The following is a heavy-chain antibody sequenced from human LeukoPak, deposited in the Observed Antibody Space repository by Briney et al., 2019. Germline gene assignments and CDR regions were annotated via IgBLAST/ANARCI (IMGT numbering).Heavy chain of an antibody. CDR3: AKRDSSGYHYFDY. CDR2: IIGSGGST. Sequence: GGSLRLSCAASGLTFSSHWMHWVRQAPGKGLEWVSGIIGSGGSTFYADSVKGHFTISRDNSKNTVHLQMNSLRAEDTAVYYCAKRDSSGYHYFDYWGQGTLVTVSS. J-gene: IGHJ4*02. V-gene: IGHV3-23*01. CDR1: GLTFSSHW. D-gene: IGHD3-22*01.